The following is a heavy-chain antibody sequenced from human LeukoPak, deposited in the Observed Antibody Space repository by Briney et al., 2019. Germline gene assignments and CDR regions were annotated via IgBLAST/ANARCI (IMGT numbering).Heavy chain of an antibody. D-gene: IGHD3-10*01. Sequence: ASVKVSYKASGGTFSSYDISWVRQAPGQGLEWMGGIIPIFGTANYAQKFQGRVTITADKSTSTAYMELSSLRSEDTAVYYCARGTGGGFGSDYWGQGTLVTVSS. CDR1: GGTFSSYD. J-gene: IGHJ4*02. V-gene: IGHV1-69*06. CDR2: IIPIFGTA. CDR3: ARGTGGGFGSDY.